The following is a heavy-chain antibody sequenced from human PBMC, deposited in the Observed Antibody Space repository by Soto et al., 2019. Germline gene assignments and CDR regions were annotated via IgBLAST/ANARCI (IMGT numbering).Heavy chain of an antibody. Sequence: PGASLRLSCAASGFPFSRYDMHWVRQAPGKGLEWVAVLWFDGSNEYYADSVQGRFTISRDNSKNTLYLQMDSLRAEDTAVYYCAKVLYASESFDSEEAPYGMDVWGQGTTVTVS. J-gene: IGHJ6*02. CDR1: GFPFSRYD. CDR2: LWFDGSNE. V-gene: IGHV3-33*06. CDR3: AKVLYASESFDSEEAPYGMDV. D-gene: IGHD3-10*01.